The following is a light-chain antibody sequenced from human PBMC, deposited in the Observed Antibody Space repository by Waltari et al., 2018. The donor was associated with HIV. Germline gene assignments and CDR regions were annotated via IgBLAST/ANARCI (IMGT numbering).Light chain of an antibody. CDR1: SSDVGISNL. J-gene: IGLJ2*01. CDR2: EGS. Sequence: QSALTQPASVSGSPGQSITISCTGTSSDVGISNLVSWYQQYPGKAPKLMIYEGSKRPSGVSNRFSGSKSGNTASLTISGRQTEDEADYYCCSYAGSFVVFGGGTKLTVL. CDR3: CSYAGSFVV. V-gene: IGLV2-23*01.